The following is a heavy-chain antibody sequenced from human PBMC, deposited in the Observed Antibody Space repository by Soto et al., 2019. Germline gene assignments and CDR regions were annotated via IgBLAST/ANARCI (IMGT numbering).Heavy chain of an antibody. D-gene: IGHD3-3*01. CDR1: GFTFSSYG. CDR3: AKDPSRSYDFWSGYCHY. V-gene: IGHV3-30*18. J-gene: IGHJ4*02. Sequence: GSLRLSCAASGFTFSSYGMHWVRQAPGKGLEWVAVISYDGSNKYYADSVKGRFTISRDNSKNTLYLQMNSLRAEDTAVYYCAKDPSRSYDFWSGYCHYWGQGTLVTVSS. CDR2: ISYDGSNK.